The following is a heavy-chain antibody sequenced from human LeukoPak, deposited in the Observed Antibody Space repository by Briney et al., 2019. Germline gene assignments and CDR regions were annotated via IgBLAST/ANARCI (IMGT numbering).Heavy chain of an antibody. CDR2: ISAYNGNT. CDR3: ARDPPGWLVTYFDY. CDR1: GYTFTNYG. V-gene: IGHV1-18*01. Sequence: DSVKVSCKTSGYTFTNYGISWVRQAPGQGLEWMGWISAYNGNTNYAQKLQGRVTMTTDTSTSTAYMELRSLRSDDTAVYYCARDPPGWLVTYFDYWGQGTLVTVSS. J-gene: IGHJ4*02. D-gene: IGHD6-19*01.